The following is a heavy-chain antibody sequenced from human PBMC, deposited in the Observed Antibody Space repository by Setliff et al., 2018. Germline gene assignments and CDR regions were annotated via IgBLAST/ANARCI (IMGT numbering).Heavy chain of an antibody. D-gene: IGHD3-3*01. CDR2: IIPIFGTA. CDR3: ARAPLLFGVVIADGMDV. CDR1: GGAFSSYA. V-gene: IGHV1-69*05. Sequence: SVKVSCKASGGAFSSYAISWVRQAPGQGLEWMGGIIPIFGTANYAQKFQGRVTITTDESTSTAYMELSSLRSEDTAVYCCARAPLLFGVVIADGMDVWGQGTTVTVSS. J-gene: IGHJ6*02.